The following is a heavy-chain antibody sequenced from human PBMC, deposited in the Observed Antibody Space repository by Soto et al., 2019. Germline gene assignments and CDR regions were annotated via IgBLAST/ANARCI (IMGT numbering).Heavy chain of an antibody. J-gene: IGHJ4*02. CDR2: INGDGTTT. V-gene: IGHV3-74*01. CDR3: GRTYSGTYWVDY. CDR1: GFIFNNYW. D-gene: IGHD1-26*01. Sequence: EVPLVESGGVLVEPGGSLRLSCAASGFIFNNYWMHWFRQAPGKGLMWVSRINGDGTTTTYADSVKGRFTISRDNAKNTLDLQMNSLRAEDTAVYFCGRTYSGTYWVDYWGRGSLVTVSS.